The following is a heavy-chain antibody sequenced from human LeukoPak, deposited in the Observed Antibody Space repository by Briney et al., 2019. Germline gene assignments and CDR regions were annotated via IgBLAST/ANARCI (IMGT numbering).Heavy chain of an antibody. CDR1: GFTFSNYW. D-gene: IGHD1-1*01. Sequence: GGSLRLSCAASGFTFSNYWMSWVRQAPGKGLEWVANIKVDGSEKYYVDSVKGRFTISRDNAEDSLYLQMNSLRAEDTAVYYCARKTGTTGEAFDYWGQGTLVTVSS. V-gene: IGHV3-7*03. J-gene: IGHJ4*02. CDR3: ARKTGTTGEAFDY. CDR2: IKVDGSEK.